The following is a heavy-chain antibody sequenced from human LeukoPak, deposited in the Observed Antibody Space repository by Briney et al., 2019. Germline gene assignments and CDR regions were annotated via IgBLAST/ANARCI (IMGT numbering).Heavy chain of an antibody. J-gene: IGHJ6*02. Sequence: GGSLRLSCAASGFTFSSYAMHWVRQAPGKGLEGVAVISYDGSNKYYADSVKGRFTISRDNSKNTLYLQMNSLRAEDTAVYYCASGSQRNYYYYGMDVWGQGTTVTVSS. CDR2: ISYDGSNK. D-gene: IGHD1-26*01. CDR1: GFTFSSYA. V-gene: IGHV3-30-3*01. CDR3: ASGSQRNYYYYGMDV.